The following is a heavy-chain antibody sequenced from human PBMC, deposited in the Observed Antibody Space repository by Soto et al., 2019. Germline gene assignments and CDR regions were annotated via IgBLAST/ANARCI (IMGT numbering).Heavy chain of an antibody. CDR2: INHSGST. J-gene: IGHJ6*02. CDR3: ATQSRRYYYGSGSYFDYYYGMDV. D-gene: IGHD3-10*01. Sequence: SETLPLTCAVYGGSFSGYYWSWIRQPPGKGLEWIGEINHSGSTNYNPSLKSRVTISVDTSKNQFSLKLSSVTAADTSVYYCATQSRRYYYGSGSYFDYYYGMDVWGQGTTVTVSS. CDR1: GGSFSGYY. V-gene: IGHV4-34*01.